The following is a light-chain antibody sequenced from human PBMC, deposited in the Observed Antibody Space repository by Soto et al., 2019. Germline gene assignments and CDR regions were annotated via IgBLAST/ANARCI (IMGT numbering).Light chain of an antibody. CDR2: TAS. CDR3: QQLYTLPFT. Sequence: AILMTQSPSSLSASVGDRVTITCRASPGIGNDLGWYQQKPGKAPKLLIYTASILQSGVPSRFSGSGSGTEFTLTISGLLPEVFAAYHCQQLYTLPFTFGQGTRLEIK. CDR1: PGIGND. J-gene: IGKJ5*01. V-gene: IGKV1-6*01.